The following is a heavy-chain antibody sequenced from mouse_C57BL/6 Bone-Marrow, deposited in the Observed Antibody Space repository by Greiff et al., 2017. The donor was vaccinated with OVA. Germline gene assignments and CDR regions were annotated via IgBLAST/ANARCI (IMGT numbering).Heavy chain of an antibody. D-gene: IGHD3-3*01. CDR2: IDPSDSET. Sequence: VQLQQPGAELVRPGSSVKLSCKASGYTFTSYWMHWVKQRPIQGLEWIGNIDPSDSETPYNQKFKDKATLTVDKSSSTAYMQLSSLTSEDSAVYYCARDRDGYWGQGTTLTVSS. CDR1: GYTFTSYW. V-gene: IGHV1-52*01. CDR3: ARDRDGY. J-gene: IGHJ2*01.